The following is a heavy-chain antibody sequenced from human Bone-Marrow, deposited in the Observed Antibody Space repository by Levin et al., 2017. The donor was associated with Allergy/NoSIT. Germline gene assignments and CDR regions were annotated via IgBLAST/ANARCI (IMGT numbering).Heavy chain of an antibody. CDR1: GFTFSDYY. J-gene: IGHJ6*02. V-gene: IGHV3-11*01. Sequence: LSLTCAASGFTFSDYYMSWIRQAPGKGLEWVSYISSSGSTIYYADSVKGRFTISRDNAKNSLYLQMNSLRAEDTAVYYCARVVPIYYYGMDVWGQGTTVTVSS. CDR2: ISSSGSTI. CDR3: ARVVPIYYYGMDV.